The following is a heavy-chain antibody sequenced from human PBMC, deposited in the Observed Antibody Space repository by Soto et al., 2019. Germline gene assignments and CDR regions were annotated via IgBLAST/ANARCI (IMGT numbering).Heavy chain of an antibody. CDR3: ARGRGEEYCSGGSCYEDVNYFDY. J-gene: IGHJ4*02. CDR2: IIPIFGTA. Sequence: QVQLVQSGAEVKKPGSSVKVSCKASGGTFSSYAISWVRQAPGQGLEWMGGIIPIFGTANYAQKFQGRVTITADESTSTAYMELSSLRSEDTAVYYCARGRGEEYCSGGSCYEDVNYFDYWGQGTLVTVSS. D-gene: IGHD2-15*01. V-gene: IGHV1-69*12. CDR1: GGTFSSYA.